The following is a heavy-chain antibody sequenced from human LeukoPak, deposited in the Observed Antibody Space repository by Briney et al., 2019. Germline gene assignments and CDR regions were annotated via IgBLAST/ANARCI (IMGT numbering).Heavy chain of an antibody. Sequence: PGGSLRLSCAASGFTFSSYAMSWVRQAPGKGLEWVAVISFDGKNKFYADSVKGRFTISRDNSKNTLYLQMNNLKPEDTAVYFCARDSRLKWTEYYFDFWGQGTLVTVSS. CDR1: GFTFSSYA. V-gene: IGHV3-30*03. CDR3: ARDSRLKWTEYYFDF. J-gene: IGHJ4*02. CDR2: ISFDGKNK. D-gene: IGHD3/OR15-3a*01.